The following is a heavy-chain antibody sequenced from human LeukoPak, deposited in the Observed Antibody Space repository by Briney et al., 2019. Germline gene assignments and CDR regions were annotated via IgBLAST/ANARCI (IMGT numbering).Heavy chain of an antibody. CDR3: ATASEQWLGYFDY. CDR1: GFTFSSYE. CDR2: ISSSSSYI. D-gene: IGHD6-19*01. Sequence: PGGSLRLSCAASGFTFSSYEMNWVRQAPGKGLEWVSSISSSSSYIYYADSVKGRFTISRDNAKNSLYLQMNSLRAEDTAVYYCATASEQWLGYFDYWGQGTLVTVSS. V-gene: IGHV3-21*01. J-gene: IGHJ4*02.